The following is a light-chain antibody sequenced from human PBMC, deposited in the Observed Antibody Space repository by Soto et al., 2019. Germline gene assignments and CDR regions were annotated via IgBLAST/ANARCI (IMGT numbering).Light chain of an antibody. J-gene: IGKJ2*01. CDR3: QQYGSSPPYT. CDR1: HSVSSSY. CDR2: GAS. Sequence: EIVLTQSPGTLSLSPGERATLSCRASHSVSSSYLAWYQQTPGQAPRLLIYGASSRATGIPDRFSGSGSGTDFTLTIIRLEHEDFAVYYCQQYGSSPPYTFGQGTKLEIK. V-gene: IGKV3-20*01.